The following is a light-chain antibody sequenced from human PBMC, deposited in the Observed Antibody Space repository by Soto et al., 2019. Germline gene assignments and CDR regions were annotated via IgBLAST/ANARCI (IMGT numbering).Light chain of an antibody. CDR2: DAS. Sequence: IQMTQSPSTLSASVGGRVPIPCRASQDISKYLNWFQQKPGRAPTLLIYDASNLETGVPSRFRGTGSATHFTFTITSLQREDFVTYYCQQYGNLPLTFGGGTKVDIK. CDR3: QQYGNLPLT. CDR1: QDISKY. J-gene: IGKJ4*01. V-gene: IGKV1-33*01.